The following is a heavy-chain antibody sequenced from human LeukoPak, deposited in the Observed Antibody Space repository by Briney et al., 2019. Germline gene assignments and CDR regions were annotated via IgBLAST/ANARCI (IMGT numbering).Heavy chain of an antibody. D-gene: IGHD6-13*01. Sequence: PSETLSLTCNVSGGSISGSRRYWGWVRQPPGGGLEGFGSICYIGTTYYNPSLQSRLTRSVDNSQNQFSLKLKSVTAADTSMYYCTRQLSWASDTGDSWGQGTLVTVSS. V-gene: IGHV4-39*01. J-gene: IGHJ5*01. CDR1: GGSISGSRRY. CDR2: ICYIGTT. CDR3: TRQLSWASDTGDS.